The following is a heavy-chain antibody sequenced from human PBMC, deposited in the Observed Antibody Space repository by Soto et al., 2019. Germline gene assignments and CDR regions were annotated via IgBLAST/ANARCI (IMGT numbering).Heavy chain of an antibody. CDR1: GFTFSSYA. J-gene: IGHJ4*02. CDR2: ISYDGSNK. D-gene: IGHD3-22*01. Sequence: PGGSLRLSCAASGFTFSSYAMHWVRQAPGKGLEWAAVISYDGSNKYYADSVKGRFTISRDNSKNTLYLQMNSLRAEDTAVYYCARPLTYYYDSSGYYLDYWGQGTLVTVSS. CDR3: ARPLTYYYDSSGYYLDY. V-gene: IGHV3-30-3*01.